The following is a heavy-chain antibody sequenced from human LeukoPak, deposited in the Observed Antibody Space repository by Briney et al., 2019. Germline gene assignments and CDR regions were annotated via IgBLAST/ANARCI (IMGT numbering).Heavy chain of an antibody. J-gene: IGHJ3*02. CDR2: TYYNSKWYT. V-gene: IGHV6-1*01. CDR1: GDSVSTASNA. D-gene: IGHD3-3*01. CDR3: ARVPYYDFQADAFDI. Sequence: SQTLSLTCAISGDSVSTASNAWYWIRQSPSRGLEWLGRTYYNSKWYTDYAVSVSGRTTINPDTSRNQLSLQLNSVTPEDTAVYYCARVPYYDFQADAFDIWGQGTMVTVSS.